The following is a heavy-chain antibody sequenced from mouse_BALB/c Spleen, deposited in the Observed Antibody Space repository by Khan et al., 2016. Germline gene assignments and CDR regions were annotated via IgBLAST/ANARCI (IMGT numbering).Heavy chain of an antibody. D-gene: IGHD2-14*01. CDR1: GFDFSSYW. Sequence: EVKLLESGGGLVQPGGSLKFSCAASGFDFSSYWMSWVRQAPGKGLEWIGAINPDSSKNNYTQSLKDKFIISRDNAKNTLYLQMSKVRSEDTALYYCARRLGYSWCAYWGQGTLVTVSA. V-gene: IGHV4-1*02. CDR2: INPDSSKN. J-gene: IGHJ3*01. CDR3: ARRLGYSWCAY.